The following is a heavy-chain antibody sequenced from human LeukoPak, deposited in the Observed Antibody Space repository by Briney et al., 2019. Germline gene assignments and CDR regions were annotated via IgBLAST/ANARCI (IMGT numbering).Heavy chain of an antibody. J-gene: IGHJ4*02. D-gene: IGHD3-16*01. Sequence: GGSLRLSCAASGFTFSSYAMSWVRQTPGKGLEWVSAISGCGGSTYYADSVKGRFTISRDNSKNTLFLQMNSLRAEDTAFYYCASSLLTRGRGPSDYWGQGTLVTVSS. V-gene: IGHV3-23*01. CDR3: ASSLLTRGRGPSDY. CDR1: GFTFSSYA. CDR2: ISGCGGST.